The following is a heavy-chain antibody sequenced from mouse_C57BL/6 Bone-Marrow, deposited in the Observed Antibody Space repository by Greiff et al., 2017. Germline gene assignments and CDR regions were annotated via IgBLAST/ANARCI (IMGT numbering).Heavy chain of an antibody. CDR2: IYPGSGST. J-gene: IGHJ2*01. CDR3: ARANYYFD. Sequence: VHLVESGAELVKPGASVKMSCKASGYTFTSYWITWVKQRPGQGLEWIGDIYPGSGSTNYNEKFKSKATLTVDTSSSTAYMQLSSLTSEDSAIYYCARANYYFDWGQGTTLTVSS. V-gene: IGHV1-55*01. CDR1: GYTFTSYW. D-gene: IGHD1-1*01.